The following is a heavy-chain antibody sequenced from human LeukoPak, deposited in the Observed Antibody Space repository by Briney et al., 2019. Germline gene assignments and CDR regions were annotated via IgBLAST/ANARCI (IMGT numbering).Heavy chain of an antibody. CDR3: ARDFYDYDAYGYYFDS. V-gene: IGHV3-21*01. Sequence: GGSLRLSCAASGFTVSGNYMSWVRQAPGKGLEWVSSISASSSHMYYAASVKGRFTISRENAKNSLFLQLNSLRAEDTAVYYCARDFYDYDAYGYYFDSWGQGTLVTVSS. CDR2: ISASSSHM. D-gene: IGHD4-17*01. CDR1: GFTVSGNY. J-gene: IGHJ4*02.